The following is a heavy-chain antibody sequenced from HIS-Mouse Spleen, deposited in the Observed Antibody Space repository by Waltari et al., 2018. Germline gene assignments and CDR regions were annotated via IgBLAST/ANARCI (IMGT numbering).Heavy chain of an antibody. CDR2: ISYDGSNK. D-gene: IGHD7-27*01. CDR1: TFSSYA. Sequence: TFSSYAMHWVRQAPGKGLEWVAVISYDGSNKYYADSVKGRFTISRDNSKNTLYLQMNSLRAEDTAVYYCARLVTGKASFDYWGQGTLVTVSS. J-gene: IGHJ4*02. V-gene: IGHV3-30*04. CDR3: ARLVTGKASFDY.